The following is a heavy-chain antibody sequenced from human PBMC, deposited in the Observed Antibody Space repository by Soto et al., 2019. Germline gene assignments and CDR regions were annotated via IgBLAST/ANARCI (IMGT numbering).Heavy chain of an antibody. CDR3: ARGWAALDS. D-gene: IGHD6-6*01. CDR1: GFTFSSHW. V-gene: IGHV3-7*03. CDR2: IKEDGGEI. J-gene: IGHJ4*02. Sequence: GSLRLSCAASGFTFSSHWMTWVRQAPGKGLEWVANIKEDGGEIYYVDSVKGRFTISRDNAKNSLYLQMSSLRTEDTAVYYCARGWAALDSWGQGTLVTVSS.